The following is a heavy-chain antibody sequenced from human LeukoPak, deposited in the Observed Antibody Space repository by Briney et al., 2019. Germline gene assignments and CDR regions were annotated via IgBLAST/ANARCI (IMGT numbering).Heavy chain of an antibody. CDR2: INSDGSST. V-gene: IGHV3-74*01. J-gene: IGHJ4*02. D-gene: IGHD3-22*01. CDR3: ARAEYDSSGPSHIDY. CDR1: GFTFSSYW. Sequence: GGSLRLSCAASGFTFSSYWMHWVRQAPGRGLVWVSRINSDGSSTSYADSVKGRFTISRDNAKNTLYLQMNSLRAEDTAVYYCARAEYDSSGPSHIDYWGQGTLVTVSS.